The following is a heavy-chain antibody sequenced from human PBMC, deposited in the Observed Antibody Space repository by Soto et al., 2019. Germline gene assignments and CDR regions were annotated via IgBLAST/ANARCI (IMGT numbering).Heavy chain of an antibody. V-gene: IGHV3-23*01. CDR2: IPGSGDRT. J-gene: IGHJ4*02. D-gene: IGHD4-17*01. CDR1: GFTFSSHA. CDR3: AKDRDYGDFEAGDY. Sequence: EVHLLESGGGLIQPGGSLRISCAASGFTFSSHAMSWVRQAPGKGLEWVSAIPGSGDRTYYADSVKGRFTISRDNSKNMLYLQMNSLRVEDTAVYYCAKDRDYGDFEAGDYWGQGTLVTVSS.